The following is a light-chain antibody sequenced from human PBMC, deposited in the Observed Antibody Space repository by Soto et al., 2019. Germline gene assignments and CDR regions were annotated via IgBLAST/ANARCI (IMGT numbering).Light chain of an antibody. CDR1: SSDVGGYNY. CDR3: SSYTSRSTLV. V-gene: IGLV2-14*01. CDR2: EVS. J-gene: IGLJ1*01. Sequence: QSALTQPASVSGSPGQSITISCTGTSSDVGGYNYVSWYQQHPGKAPKLMIYEVSNRPSGVSNRFSGSKSGNTASLTISGLQAEDEGDYYCSSYTSRSTLVFGTGTKLTVL.